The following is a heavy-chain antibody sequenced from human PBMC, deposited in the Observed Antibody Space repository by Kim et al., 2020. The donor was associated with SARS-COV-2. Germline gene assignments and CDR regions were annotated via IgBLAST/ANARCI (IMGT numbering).Heavy chain of an antibody. CDR1: GFTFSSYA. D-gene: IGHD6-19*01. CDR3: AKTLSIAVAGIGYYYYGMDV. CDR2: ISGSGGST. Sequence: GGSLRLSCAASGFTFSSYAMSWVRQAPGKGLEWVSAISGSGGSTYYADSVKGRFTISRDNSKNTLYLQMNSLRAEDTAVYYCAKTLSIAVAGIGYYYYGMDVWGQGTTVTVSS. V-gene: IGHV3-23*01. J-gene: IGHJ6*02.